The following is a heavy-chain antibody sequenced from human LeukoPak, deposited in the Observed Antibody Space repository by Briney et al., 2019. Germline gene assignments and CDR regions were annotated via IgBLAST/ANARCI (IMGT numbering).Heavy chain of an antibody. Sequence: PGGSLRLSCSVSGFIFSSYAMHWVRQAPGKGLEWVAVISYDGNDKYCAESVKGRFTISRDSSENTLFLQMSSLRIEDTAVYYCAREWGNSGFDYWGQGTLVTVSS. CDR3: AREWGNSGFDY. J-gene: IGHJ4*02. D-gene: IGHD6-25*01. CDR2: ISYDGNDK. V-gene: IGHV3-30-3*01. CDR1: GFIFSSYA.